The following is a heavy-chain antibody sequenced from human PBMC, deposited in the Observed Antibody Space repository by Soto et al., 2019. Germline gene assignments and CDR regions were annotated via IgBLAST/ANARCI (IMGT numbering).Heavy chain of an antibody. J-gene: IGHJ4*02. CDR2: ITPDGSAT. V-gene: IGHV3-74*01. Sequence: EVQLVESGGGLVQPGGSLRLSCAASGFTFSSYWMHWVRQAPGKGLVWVSRITPDGSATSYADSVKGRFTISRDNAKNTLYLQMSSLRADGTAVYYCARDLIMVETPGDDFDYWGQGTLVTVSS. CDR3: ARDLIMVETPGDDFDY. D-gene: IGHD2-21*01. CDR1: GFTFSSYW.